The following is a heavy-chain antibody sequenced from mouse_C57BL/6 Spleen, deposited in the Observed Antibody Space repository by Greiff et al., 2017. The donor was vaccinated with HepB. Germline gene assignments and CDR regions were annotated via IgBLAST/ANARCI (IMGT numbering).Heavy chain of an antibody. Sequence: QVQLKESGPGLVQPSQSLSITCTVSGFSLTSYGVHWVRQSPGKGLEWLGVIWSGGSTDYNAAFISRLSISKDNSKSQVFFKMNSLQADDTAIYYCARNRLLREDYYAMDYWGQGTSVTVSS. CDR3: ARNRLLREDYYAMDY. J-gene: IGHJ4*01. V-gene: IGHV2-2*01. CDR1: GFSLTSYG. CDR2: IWSGGST. D-gene: IGHD2-3*01.